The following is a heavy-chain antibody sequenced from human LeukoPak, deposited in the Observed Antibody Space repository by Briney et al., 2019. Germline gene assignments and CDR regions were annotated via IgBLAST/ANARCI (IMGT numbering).Heavy chain of an antibody. J-gene: IGHJ4*02. CDR2: ISSSSSYI. V-gene: IGHV3-21*01. Sequence: PGGSLRLSCAASGFTFSSYSMNWVRQAPGKGLEWVSSISSSSSYIYYADSVKGRFTISRDNAKNSLYLQMNSLRAEDTAVYYCARGCGGDCYPPDYWGQGTLVTVSS. CDR3: ARGCGGDCYPPDY. D-gene: IGHD2-21*02. CDR1: GFTFSSYS.